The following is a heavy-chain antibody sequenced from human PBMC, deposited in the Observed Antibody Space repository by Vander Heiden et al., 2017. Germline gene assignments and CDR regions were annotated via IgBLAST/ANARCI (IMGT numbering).Heavy chain of an antibody. CDR1: GFTFSSYG. CDR3: ARVPIFTMVRGGGMDV. CDR2: IWYDGSNK. Sequence: QVQLVESGGGVVQPGRSLRLSCAASGFTFSSYGMHWGRQAQGKGRGGVAFIWYDGSNKYNADPGKGRFTIPRDNSKNTLYLQMNSLGAEDTAVYYCARVPIFTMVRGGGMDVWGQGTTVTVSS. V-gene: IGHV3-33*01. D-gene: IGHD3-10*01. J-gene: IGHJ6*02.